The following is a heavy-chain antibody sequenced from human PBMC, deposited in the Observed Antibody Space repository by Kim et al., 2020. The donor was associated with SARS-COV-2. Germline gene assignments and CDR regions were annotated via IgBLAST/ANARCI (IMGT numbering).Heavy chain of an antibody. CDR3: TRSVLRFLEWVHATDDY. Sequence: GGSLRLSCTASGFTFGDYAMSWVRQAPGKGLEWVGFIRSKAYGGTTEYAASVKGRFTISRDDSKSIAYMQMNSLKTEDTAVYYCTRSVLRFLEWVHATDDYGGQGTLVTVAS. V-gene: IGHV3-49*04. D-gene: IGHD3-3*01. CDR2: IRSKAYGGTT. CDR1: GFTFGDYA. J-gene: IGHJ4*02.